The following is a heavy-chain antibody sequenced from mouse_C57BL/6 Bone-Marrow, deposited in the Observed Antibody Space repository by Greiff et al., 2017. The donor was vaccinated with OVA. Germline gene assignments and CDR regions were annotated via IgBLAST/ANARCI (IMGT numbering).Heavy chain of an antibody. J-gene: IGHJ1*03. CDR2: IDPANGDT. D-gene: IGHD2-5*01. CDR3: TTYSNYVDWYFDV. V-gene: IGHV14-4*01. Sequence: EVQLQQSGAELVRPGASVKLSCTASGYTINDDYMHWVKQRPEQGLEWIGWIDPANGDTDYAPKFKGKSTLTADTSSNTAYLQLSSLTSEDTAVYNSTTYSNYVDWYFDVWGTGTTVTVSS. CDR1: GYTINDDY.